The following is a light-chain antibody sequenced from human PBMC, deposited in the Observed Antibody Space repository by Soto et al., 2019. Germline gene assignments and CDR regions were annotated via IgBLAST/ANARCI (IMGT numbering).Light chain of an antibody. CDR3: SSYAGSSNV. J-gene: IGLJ1*01. CDR1: RRDVGGYNY. CDR2: EVT. V-gene: IGLV2-8*01. Sequence: QSALTQPPSASGSPGQSVRISCTGTRRDVGGYNYVAWYQQHPGKAPKLMIYEVTKRPSGVPDRFSGSKSGYTAFLTVSGLQAEDEADYYCSSYAGSSNVFGTGTKLTVL.